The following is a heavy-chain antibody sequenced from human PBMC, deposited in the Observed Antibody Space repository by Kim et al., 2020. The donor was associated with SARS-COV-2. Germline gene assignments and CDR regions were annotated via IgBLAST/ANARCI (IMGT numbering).Heavy chain of an antibody. Sequence: STNYNPSLKSRVTISVDTSKNQFSLKLSSVTAADTAVYYWAGRGPKSFDPWGQGTLVTVSS. CDR3: AGRGPKSFDP. CDR2: ST. D-gene: IGHD3-10*01. V-gene: IGHV4-34*01. J-gene: IGHJ5*02.